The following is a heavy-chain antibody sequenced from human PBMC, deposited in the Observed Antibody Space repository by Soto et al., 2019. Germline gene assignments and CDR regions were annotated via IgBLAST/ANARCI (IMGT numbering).Heavy chain of an antibody. V-gene: IGHV4-34*01. CDR2: INHSGST. CDR1: GGSLSGYY. J-gene: IGHJ6*03. Sequence: SETLSLTCAVYGGSLSGYYWSWIRQPPGKGLEWIGEINHSGSTNYNPSLKSRVTISVDTSKNQFSLKLSSVTAADTAVYYCARGHSYSYYYYYYMDVWGKGTTVTVSS. CDR3: ARGHSYSYYYYYYMDV. D-gene: IGHD3-10*01.